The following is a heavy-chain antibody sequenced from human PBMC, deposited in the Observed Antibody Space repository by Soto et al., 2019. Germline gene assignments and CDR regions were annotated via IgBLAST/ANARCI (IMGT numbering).Heavy chain of an antibody. Sequence: HPGGSLRLSCTASGFTFSSNAINWVRQAPGKGLEWVSSISGSGGSTYYADSVKGRFTISRDNSKSTLSLQMNSLRAEDTALYYCAKDTYGDYSFAFWGQGTQVTVSS. CDR2: ISGSGGST. V-gene: IGHV3-23*01. D-gene: IGHD4-17*01. CDR1: GFTFSSNA. CDR3: AKDTYGDYSFAF. J-gene: IGHJ4*02.